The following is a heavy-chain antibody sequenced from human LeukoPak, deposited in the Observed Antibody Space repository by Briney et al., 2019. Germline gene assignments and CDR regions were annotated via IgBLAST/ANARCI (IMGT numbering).Heavy chain of an antibody. CDR3: AKDHWSRVRGVPPDAFDI. J-gene: IGHJ3*02. CDR2: ISGSGGST. V-gene: IGHV3-23*01. Sequence: AGGSLRLSCAASGFTFRNYAMSWVRQDPGKGLEWVSAISGSGGSTNYADSVKGRFTISRDNSKNTLYLQMNSLRAEDTAVYYCAKDHWSRVRGVPPDAFDIWGQGTMVTVSS. D-gene: IGHD3-10*01. CDR1: GFTFRNYA.